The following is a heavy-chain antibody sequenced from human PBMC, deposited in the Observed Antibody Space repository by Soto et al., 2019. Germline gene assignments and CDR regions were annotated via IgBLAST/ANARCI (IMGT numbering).Heavy chain of an antibody. CDR2: ITAVFGTT. J-gene: IGHJ4*02. CDR3: ARAPYYYASAFDH. V-gene: IGHV1-69*06. D-gene: IGHD3-10*01. CDR1: GGIFNKFA. Sequence: QEQLVQSGAEVKKPGSSVKVSCKASGGIFNKFAISWIRQAPGQGLEWMGTITAVFGTTTYAPKFQGRVSITADKSTPTAYMDLSSLRSEDTAVYYCARAPYYYASAFDHWGQGTLVTVS.